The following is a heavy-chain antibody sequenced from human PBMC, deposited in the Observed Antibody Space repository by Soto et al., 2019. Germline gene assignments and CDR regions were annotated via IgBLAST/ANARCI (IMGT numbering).Heavy chain of an antibody. D-gene: IGHD5-12*01. Sequence: PGGSLRLSCAASGFTFSSYAMSWVRQAPGKGLDWVSSTSSNGAATYYGDSVRGRFTFSRDNSKNMLYLQMNSLTAGDTAVYYCATISVASNTEYWGQGTRVTVS. J-gene: IGHJ4*02. V-gene: IGHV3-23*01. CDR1: GFTFSSYA. CDR3: ATISVASNTEY. CDR2: TSSNGAAT.